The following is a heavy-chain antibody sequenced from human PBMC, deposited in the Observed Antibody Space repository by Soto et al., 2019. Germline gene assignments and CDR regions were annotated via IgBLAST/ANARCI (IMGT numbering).Heavy chain of an antibody. CDR1: GYTFTSYA. J-gene: IGHJ5*02. V-gene: IGHV1-3*01. D-gene: IGHD3-22*01. CDR3: ARATYYYDSSGSYNWFDP. Sequence: GASVKVSCKASGYTFTSYAMHWVRQAPGQRLEWMGWINAGNGNTKYSQKFQGRVTITRDTSASTAYMELSSLRSEDTAMYYCARATYYYDSSGSYNWFDPWGQGTLVTVSS. CDR2: INAGNGNT.